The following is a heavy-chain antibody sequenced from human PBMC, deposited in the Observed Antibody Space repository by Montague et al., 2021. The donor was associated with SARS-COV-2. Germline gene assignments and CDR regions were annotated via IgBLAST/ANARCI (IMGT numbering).Heavy chain of an antibody. CDR3: ASYQNYYYYYGMDV. V-gene: IGHV3-21*01. D-gene: IGHD2-2*01. J-gene: IGHJ6*02. Sequence: SLRLSCAASGFTFSSYSMNWVRQAPGKGLEWVSFISSSSSYIYYADSVKGRFTISRDNAKNSLYLQMNSLRAEDTAVYYCASYQNYYYYYGMDVWGQGTTVTVSS. CDR2: ISSSSSYI. CDR1: GFTFSSYS.